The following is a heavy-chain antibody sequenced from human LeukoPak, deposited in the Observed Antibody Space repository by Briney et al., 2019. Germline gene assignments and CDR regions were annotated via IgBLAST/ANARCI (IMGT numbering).Heavy chain of an antibody. D-gene: IGHD3-10*01. J-gene: IGHJ4*02. CDR2: ISSSSRTI. CDR3: ARDLSSVPTR. Sequence: GGSLRLSCAASGFTFSSHSMNWVRQAPGKGLGWVSYISSSSRTIHYADSVKGRFTISRDNAKNSLYLQMNSLRDEDTAVYYCARDLSSVPTRWGQGTLVTVSS. CDR1: GFTFSSHS. V-gene: IGHV3-48*02.